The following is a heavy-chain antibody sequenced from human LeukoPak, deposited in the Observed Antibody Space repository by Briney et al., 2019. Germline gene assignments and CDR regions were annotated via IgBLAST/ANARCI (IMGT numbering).Heavy chain of an antibody. V-gene: IGHV3-74*01. Sequence: SGGSLRLSCEASGFTFSSFFMNWVRQAPGKGLVWVSCINLDGSGTTYADSVKGRFTISRDNAKNTLFLQMNSLRAEDTAVYYCSRAYDSGTYSSFDSWGQGTLVTVAS. CDR1: GFTFSSFF. CDR2: INLDGSGT. J-gene: IGHJ4*02. D-gene: IGHD3-10*01. CDR3: SRAYDSGTYSSFDS.